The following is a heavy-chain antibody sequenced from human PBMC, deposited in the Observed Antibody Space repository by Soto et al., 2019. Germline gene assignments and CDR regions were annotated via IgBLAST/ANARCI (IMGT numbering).Heavy chain of an antibody. CDR2: IYYSGNT. D-gene: IGHD3-16*01. CDR3: ARPDSNGMGESDY. J-gene: IGHJ4*02. Sequence: QLQLQESGPGLVKPSETLSLTCTVSGGSISSSRYYWGWFRQPPGKGLVWIGTIYYSGNTYYNPSLKSSVTISVDTSKNQFSLMLTSVTATDTAVYYCARPDSNGMGESDYWGQGTLVTVSS. CDR1: GGSISSSRYY. V-gene: IGHV4-39*01.